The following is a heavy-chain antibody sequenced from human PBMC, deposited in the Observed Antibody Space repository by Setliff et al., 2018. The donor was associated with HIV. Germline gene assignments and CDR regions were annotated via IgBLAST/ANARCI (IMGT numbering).Heavy chain of an antibody. CDR1: GGTFSSYV. V-gene: IGHV1-2*06. J-gene: IGHJ4*02. Sequence: ASVKVSCKASGGTFSSYVISWVRQAPGQGLEWMGRFHPYSGHTNYAQNFQGRVTMTMDASITTVYMELSRLTSDDTAVYYCVRQDILTSYYMFDYWGQGTLVTVSS. CDR3: VRQDILTSYYMFDY. CDR2: FHPYSGHT. D-gene: IGHD3-9*01.